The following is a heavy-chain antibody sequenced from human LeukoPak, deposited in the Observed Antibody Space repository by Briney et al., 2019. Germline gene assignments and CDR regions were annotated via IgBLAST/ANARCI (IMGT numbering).Heavy chain of an antibody. CDR2: INPSGGST. D-gene: IGHD6-13*01. Sequence: ASVKVSCKASGGRFSSYAIRWVRQAPGQGVEGMGIINPSGGSTSYAQNFHGRVTMTTDTSTSTVYMELSSLRSEDTAVYYCARREVGVAAAGLDYWGQGTLVTVSS. V-gene: IGHV1-46*01. J-gene: IGHJ4*02. CDR3: ARREVGVAAAGLDY. CDR1: GGRFSSYA.